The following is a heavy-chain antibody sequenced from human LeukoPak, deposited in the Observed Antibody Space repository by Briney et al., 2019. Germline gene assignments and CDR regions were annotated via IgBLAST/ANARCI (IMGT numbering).Heavy chain of an antibody. CDR1: GGSISSYY. CDR3: ARGFETGSIDY. D-gene: IGHD3-9*01. Sequence: PSETPSLTCTVSGGSISSYYWSWIRQPPGKGLEWIGYIYSSGSTNYNPSLKSRVTISVVTSKNQFSLKLSSVTAADTAVYYCARGFETGSIDYWGQGTLVTVSS. V-gene: IGHV4-59*01. J-gene: IGHJ4*02. CDR2: IYSSGST.